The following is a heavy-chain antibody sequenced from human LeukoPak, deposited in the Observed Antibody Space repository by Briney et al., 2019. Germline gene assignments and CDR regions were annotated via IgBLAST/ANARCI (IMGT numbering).Heavy chain of an antibody. CDR3: TRDRESTLLPGPSYYDSSGYYYFDY. Sequence: PGGSLRLSCTASGFTFGDYAMSWFRQAPGKGLEWVGFIRSKAYGGTTEYAASVKGRFTISRDDSKSIAYLQMNSLKTEDTAVYYCTRDRESTLLPGPSYYDSSGYYYFDYWGQGTLVTVSS. V-gene: IGHV3-49*03. D-gene: IGHD3-22*01. CDR1: GFTFGDYA. CDR2: IRSKAYGGTT. J-gene: IGHJ4*02.